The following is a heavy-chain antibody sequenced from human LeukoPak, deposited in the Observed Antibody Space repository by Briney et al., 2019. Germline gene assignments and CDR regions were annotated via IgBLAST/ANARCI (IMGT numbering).Heavy chain of an antibody. CDR2: IKQDGSDK. J-gene: IGHJ4*02. CDR3: AKDERNWNYNLASQTYD. CDR1: GFTFSDYW. D-gene: IGHD1-7*01. Sequence: GGSLRLSCAASGFTFSDYWMSWVRQAPGKGPEWVANIKQDGSDKYYVDSVKGRFTISRDNAKNALYLQMSSLRAEDTAVYYCAKDERNWNYNLASQTYDWGQGTLVTVSS. V-gene: IGHV3-7*03.